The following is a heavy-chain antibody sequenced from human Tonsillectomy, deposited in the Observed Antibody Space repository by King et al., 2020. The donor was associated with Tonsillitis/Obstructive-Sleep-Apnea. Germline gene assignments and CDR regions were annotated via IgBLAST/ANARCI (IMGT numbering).Heavy chain of an antibody. CDR3: ARHQKGGRTGRYFDY. CDR1: GGSISSYY. J-gene: IGHJ4*02. V-gene: IGHV4-59*08. D-gene: IGHD1-26*01. Sequence: VQLQESGPGLVKPSETLSLTCTVSGGSISSYYWSWIRQPPGKGLEWIGYIYYSGSTNYNPSLKSRVTISVDTSKNQFSLKLSSVTAADTAVYYCARHQKGGRTGRYFDYWGQGTLVTVSS. CDR2: IYYSGST.